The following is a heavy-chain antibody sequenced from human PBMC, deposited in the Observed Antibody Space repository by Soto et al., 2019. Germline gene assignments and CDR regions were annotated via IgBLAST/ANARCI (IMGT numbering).Heavy chain of an antibody. Sequence: QVPLQESGPGLVKPSETLSLSCTVSGGSISNYYWSWFRQTPGKGLEWIGYVHDSWGSNYNPSLKSRLAISLDTSKSQFSPKLTSVTATDTAVYYCARQGFRALHGLVDVWGQGTTVTVSS. CDR2: VHDSWGS. CDR3: ARQGFRALHGLVDV. J-gene: IGHJ6*02. D-gene: IGHD1-26*01. CDR1: GGSISNYY. V-gene: IGHV4-59*08.